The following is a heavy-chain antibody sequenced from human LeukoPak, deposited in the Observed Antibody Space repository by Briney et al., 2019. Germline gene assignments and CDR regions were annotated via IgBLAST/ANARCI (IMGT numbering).Heavy chain of an antibody. J-gene: IGHJ4*02. CDR2: IYYSGST. CDR1: GGSISSGGYY. CDR3: ARFSSRWYFSPDY. V-gene: IGHV4-31*03. Sequence: SETLSLTCTVSGGSISSGGYYWSWIRQHPGKGLEWIGYIYYSGSTYYNPSLKSRVTISVDTSKNQFSLNLSSVTAADTAVYYCARFSSRWYFSPDYWGQGTLVTVSS. D-gene: IGHD6-19*01.